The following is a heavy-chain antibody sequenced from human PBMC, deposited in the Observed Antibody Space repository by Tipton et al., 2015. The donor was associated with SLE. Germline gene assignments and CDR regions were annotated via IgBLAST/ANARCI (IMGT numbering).Heavy chain of an antibody. V-gene: IGHV4-59*01. CDR2: IYYSGST. CDR3: ARTLGAIAHTVYDAFDI. CDR1: GDSISNYY. D-gene: IGHD1-26*01. Sequence: TLSLTCTVSGDSISNYYWSWIRQPPGKGLEWIGYIYYSGSTSYNPSPKSRVTISVDTSRNQFFMKLSSVTAADTAVYYCARTLGAIAHTVYDAFDIWGQGKMVTVSS. J-gene: IGHJ3*02.